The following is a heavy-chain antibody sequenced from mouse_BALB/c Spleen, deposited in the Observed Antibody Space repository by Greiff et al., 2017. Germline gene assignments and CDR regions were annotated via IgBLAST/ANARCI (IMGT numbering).Heavy chain of an antibody. V-gene: IGHV7-3*02. Sequence: EVQVVESGGGLVQPGGSLRLSCATSGFTFTDYYMSWVRQPPGKALEWLGFIRNKANGYTTEYSASVKGRFTISRDNSQSILYLQMNTLRAEDSATYYCARGITTVVATRFYAMDYWGQGTSVTVSS. CDR3: ARGITTVVATRFYAMDY. J-gene: IGHJ4*01. CDR1: GFTFTDYY. CDR2: IRNKANGYTT. D-gene: IGHD1-1*01.